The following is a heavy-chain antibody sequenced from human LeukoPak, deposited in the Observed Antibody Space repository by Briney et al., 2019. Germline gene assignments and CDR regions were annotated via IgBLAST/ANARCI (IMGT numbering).Heavy chain of an antibody. Sequence: SVKVSCKASGGTFSSYAISWVRQAPGQGLEWMGRIIPIFGTANYAQKFQGRVTITTDEYTSTAYMELSSLRSEDTAVYYCAGDGYGYPDEIWGQGTLVTVSS. CDR1: GGTFSSYA. V-gene: IGHV1-69*05. CDR2: IIPIFGTA. D-gene: IGHD5-12*01. CDR3: AGDGYGYPDEI. J-gene: IGHJ4*02.